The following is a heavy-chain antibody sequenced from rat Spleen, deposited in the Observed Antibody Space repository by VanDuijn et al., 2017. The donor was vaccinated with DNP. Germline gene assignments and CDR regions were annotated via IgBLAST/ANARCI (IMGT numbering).Heavy chain of an antibody. D-gene: IGHD1-1*01. V-gene: IGHV5S23*01. CDR3: ARAGVQWYYFDY. J-gene: IGHJ2*01. Sequence: EVRLVESGGGLVQPGRSLKLSCVASGFTFNNYDMAWVRQAPTKGLEWVATISPSGTTTYYPDSVKGRFTNSRDNAKMPLHLLMNSLRSEETSTYYCARAGVQWYYFDYWGQGVMVTVSS. CDR1: GFTFNNYD. CDR2: ISPSGTTT.